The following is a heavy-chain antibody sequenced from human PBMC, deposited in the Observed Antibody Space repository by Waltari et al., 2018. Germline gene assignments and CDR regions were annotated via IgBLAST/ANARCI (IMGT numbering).Heavy chain of an antibody. CDR2: INSEGSSI. Sequence: EVQLVESGGGLVQPGGSVRLSCAASGLTFSSYWMHWVRQAPGKGLVWGERINSEGSSITTADFVKGRFSMSRDKAKNTLYLQMDSLRAEDTAVYYCVLPDRSSWAHFDYWGQGTLVTVSS. D-gene: IGHD6-13*01. V-gene: IGHV3-74*03. CDR1: GLTFSSYW. CDR3: VLPDRSSWAHFDY. J-gene: IGHJ4*02.